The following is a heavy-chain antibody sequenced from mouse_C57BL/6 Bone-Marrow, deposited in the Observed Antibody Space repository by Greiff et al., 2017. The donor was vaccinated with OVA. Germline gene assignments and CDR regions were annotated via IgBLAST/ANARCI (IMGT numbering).Heavy chain of an antibody. V-gene: IGHV1-55*01. Sequence: QVQLQQPGAELVKPGASVKMSCKASGYTFTSYWITLVKQRPGQGLEWIGDIYPGSGSTNYNEKFKSKATLTVDTSSSTAYMQLSSLTSEDSAVYYCARSAYYYGSSDDYWGQGTTLTVSS. CDR3: ARSAYYYGSSDDY. D-gene: IGHD1-1*01. CDR1: GYTFTSYW. CDR2: IYPGSGST. J-gene: IGHJ2*01.